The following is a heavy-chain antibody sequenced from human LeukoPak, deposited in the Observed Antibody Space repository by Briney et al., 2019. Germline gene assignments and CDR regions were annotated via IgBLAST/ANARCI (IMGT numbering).Heavy chain of an antibody. V-gene: IGHV4-34*01. Sequence: SETLSLTCAVYGGSFSGYYWSWIRQPPGKGLEWIGEINHSGSTNYNPSLKSRVTISVDTSKNQFSLKLSSVTAADTAVYYCARGPSIPPFPFDYWGQGTLVTVSS. CDR1: GGSFSGYY. CDR2: INHSGST. CDR3: ARGPSIPPFPFDY. D-gene: IGHD2/OR15-2a*01. J-gene: IGHJ4*02.